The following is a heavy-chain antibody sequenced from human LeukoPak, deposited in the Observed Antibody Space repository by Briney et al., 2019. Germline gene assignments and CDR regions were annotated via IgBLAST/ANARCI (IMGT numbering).Heavy chain of an antibody. CDR3: ARELGGNPWVY. CDR1: GFTFSSCA. CDR2: ISGSGGST. J-gene: IGHJ4*02. D-gene: IGHD4-23*01. V-gene: IGHV3-23*01. Sequence: GGSLRLSCAASGFTFSSCAMSWVRQAPGKGLEWVSAISGSGGSTYYADSVKGRFTISRDNSKNTLYLQMNSLRAEDTAVYYCARELGGNPWVYWGQGTLVTVSS.